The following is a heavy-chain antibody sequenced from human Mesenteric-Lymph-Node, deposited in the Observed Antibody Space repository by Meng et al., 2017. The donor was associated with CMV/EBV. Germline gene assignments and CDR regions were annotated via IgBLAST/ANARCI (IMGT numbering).Heavy chain of an antibody. D-gene: IGHD1-26*01. J-gene: IGHJ4*02. CDR2: IRYDGGMK. Sequence: GESLKISCAASGFTLSTYGMHWVRQVPGKGLEWLTFIRYDGGMKYYTDSVKGRFTISRDNSKNTLYLQMNSLRTENTAVYYCAKSYSGSWPSFDYWGQGTLVTVSS. CDR3: AKSYSGSWPSFDY. CDR1: GFTLSTYG. V-gene: IGHV3-30*02.